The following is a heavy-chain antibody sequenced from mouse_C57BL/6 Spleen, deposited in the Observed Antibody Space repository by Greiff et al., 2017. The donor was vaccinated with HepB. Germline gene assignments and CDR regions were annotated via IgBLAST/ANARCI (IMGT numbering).Heavy chain of an antibody. Sequence: ESGPGLVKPSQSLSLTCSVTGYSITSGYYWNWIRQFPGNKLEWMGYISYDGSNNYNPSLKNRISITRDTSKNQFFLKLNSVTTEDTATYYCAREDYCSSYFFAYWGQGTLVTVSA. D-gene: IGHD1-1*01. V-gene: IGHV3-6*01. CDR1: GYSITSGYY. CDR3: AREDYCSSYFFAY. J-gene: IGHJ3*01. CDR2: ISYDGSN.